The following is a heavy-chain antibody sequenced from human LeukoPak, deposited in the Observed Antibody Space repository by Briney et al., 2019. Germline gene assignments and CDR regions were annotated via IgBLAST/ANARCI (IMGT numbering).Heavy chain of an antibody. Sequence: SETLSLTCTVSGGSISSGSYYWSWIRQPAGKGLEWIGRIYTSGSTNYNPSLKSRVTISVDTSENQFSLKLSSVTAADTAVYYCARGPGYCSGGSCYDISYYFDYWGQGTLVTVSS. CDR3: ARGPGYCSGGSCYDISYYFDY. V-gene: IGHV4-61*02. CDR2: IYTSGST. D-gene: IGHD2-15*01. CDR1: GGSISSGSYY. J-gene: IGHJ4*02.